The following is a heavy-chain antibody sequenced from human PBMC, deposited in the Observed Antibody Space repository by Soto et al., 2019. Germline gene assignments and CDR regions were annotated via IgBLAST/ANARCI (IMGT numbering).Heavy chain of an antibody. CDR3: AAGEASSGWSHAFDI. D-gene: IGHD6-19*01. CDR1: GFTFTSSA. Sequence: QMQLVQSGPEVKKPGTSVKISCKASGFTFTSSAMQWVRQARGQRLEWIGWIVVGSGNTNYAQKFQERVTITRDMSTSTAYMELSSLRSEDTAVYYCAAGEASSGWSHAFDIWGQGTMVTVSS. CDR2: IVVGSGNT. V-gene: IGHV1-58*02. J-gene: IGHJ3*02.